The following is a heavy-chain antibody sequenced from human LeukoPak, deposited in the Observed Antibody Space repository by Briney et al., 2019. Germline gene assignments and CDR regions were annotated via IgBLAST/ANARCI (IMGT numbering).Heavy chain of an antibody. CDR3: ARDRAYGYSTVWDFDY. D-gene: IGHD6-19*01. CDR2: INPNSGAT. V-gene: IGHV1-2*02. Sequence: ASVKVSCKPSGYTFTDYYLLWVRQAPGQGLEWMGWINPNSGATHFAQKLQARVTMTRDMSIATAYLDLTGLTSDDTAVYYCARDRAYGYSTVWDFDYWGQGTLVTVSS. J-gene: IGHJ4*02. CDR1: GYTFTDYY.